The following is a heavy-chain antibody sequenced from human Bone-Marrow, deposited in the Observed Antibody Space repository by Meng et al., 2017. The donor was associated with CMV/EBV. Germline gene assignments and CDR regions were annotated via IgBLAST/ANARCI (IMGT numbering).Heavy chain of an antibody. CDR3: SRARDIVVVPAVYYYYYGMDV. Sequence: SETLSLTCAVYAGSFSGYYWSWIRPPPGKGLEWIGEINHSGSTNYNPSLKSRVTISVDTSKNQFSLKLRSVTAADTAVYYCSRARDIVVVPAVYYYYYGMDVWGQGTTVTVSS. CDR1: AGSFSGYY. V-gene: IGHV4-34*01. CDR2: INHSGST. D-gene: IGHD2-2*01. J-gene: IGHJ6*02.